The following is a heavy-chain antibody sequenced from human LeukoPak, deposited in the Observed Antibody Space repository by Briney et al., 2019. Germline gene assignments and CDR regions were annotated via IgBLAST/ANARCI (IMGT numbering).Heavy chain of an antibody. CDR3: ARSSYYYGADAYDI. V-gene: IGHV4-39*07. J-gene: IGHJ3*02. CDR2: IYYGGST. CDR1: GGSISSSSYY. Sequence: SETLSLTCSVSGGSISSSSYYWGWIRQPPGKGLEWIGNIYYGGSTYYNPSLKSPVTISLDTSKNQFSLKLSSVTAADTAVYYCARSSYYYGADAYDIWGQGTMVTVSS. D-gene: IGHD3-10*01.